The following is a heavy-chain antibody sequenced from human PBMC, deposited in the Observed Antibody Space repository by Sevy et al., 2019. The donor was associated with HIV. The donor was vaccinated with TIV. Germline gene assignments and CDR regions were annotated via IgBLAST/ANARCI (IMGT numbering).Heavy chain of an antibody. CDR3: ARGNENSIGRSYMDV. D-gene: IGHD2-21*01. Sequence: GGSLRLSCVASGFTFSYYWVHWVRQPPGKGLVWVSRFNSDGSTTSYADSVKGRFTISIDNAKNTLYLQMNSLRAEVTAVYYCARGNENSIGRSYMDVWGKGTTVTVSS. CDR1: GFTFSYYW. CDR2: FNSDGSTT. J-gene: IGHJ6*03. V-gene: IGHV3-74*01.